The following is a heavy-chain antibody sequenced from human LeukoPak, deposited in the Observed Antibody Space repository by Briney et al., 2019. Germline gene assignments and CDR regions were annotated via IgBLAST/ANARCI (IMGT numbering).Heavy chain of an antibody. Sequence: GASVKVSCKASGYTFTSYGISWVRQAPGQGLEWMGWISAYNGNTNYAQKLQGRVTMTTDTSTSTAYMELRSLRSDDSAVYYCARDSLYYYDSSGYYYTPFFDYWGQGTLVTVSS. D-gene: IGHD3-22*01. J-gene: IGHJ4*02. V-gene: IGHV1-18*01. CDR2: ISAYNGNT. CDR3: ARDSLYYYDSSGYYYTPFFDY. CDR1: GYTFTSYG.